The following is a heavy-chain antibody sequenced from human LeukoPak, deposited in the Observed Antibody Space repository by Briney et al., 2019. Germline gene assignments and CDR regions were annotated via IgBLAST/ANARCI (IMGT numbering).Heavy chain of an antibody. D-gene: IGHD3-10*01. Sequence: GGSLRLSCAASGFTSSNHGMNWVRQAPGKGLEWVSGISPSGDIRYYADSVKGRFTISRDNSKNTLYLEVISLTAEDTAVYYCAKDDAWLRFGEWSQGTLVTVSS. J-gene: IGHJ4*02. CDR2: ISPSGDIR. V-gene: IGHV3-23*01. CDR3: AKDDAWLRFGE. CDR1: GFTSSNHG.